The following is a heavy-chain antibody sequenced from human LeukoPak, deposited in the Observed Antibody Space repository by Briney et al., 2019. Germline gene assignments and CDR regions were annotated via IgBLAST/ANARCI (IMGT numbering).Heavy chain of an antibody. D-gene: IGHD6-19*01. V-gene: IGHV1-8*01. J-gene: IGHJ4*02. CDR2: MNPNSGNT. CDR1: GYTFTSYD. CDR3: ARGWYSSGWYDY. Sequence: ASVKVSCKASGYTFTSYDINWVRQATGQGLKWMGWMNPNSGNTGYAQKFQGRVTMTRNTSISTAYMELSSLRSEDTAVYYCARGWYSSGWYDYWGQGTLVTVSS.